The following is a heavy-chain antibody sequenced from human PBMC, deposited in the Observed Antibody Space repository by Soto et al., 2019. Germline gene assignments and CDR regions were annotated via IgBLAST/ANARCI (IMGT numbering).Heavy chain of an antibody. CDR1: GFTFSDYS. CDR2: ISRSGSDI. Sequence: LRLSCAASGFTFSDYSMNWVRQAPGKGLEWVSYISRSGSDIYYADSVKGRFTISRDNAKNSLFLQMNSLRAEDTAVYYCATVGYCSSTSCQTRYYYYGMDVWGQGTTVTVSS. CDR3: ATVGYCSSTSCQTRYYYYGMDV. D-gene: IGHD2-2*03. V-gene: IGHV3-11*01. J-gene: IGHJ6*02.